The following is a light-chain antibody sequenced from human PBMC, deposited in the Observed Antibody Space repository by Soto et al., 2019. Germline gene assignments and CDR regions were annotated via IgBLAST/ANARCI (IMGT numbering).Light chain of an antibody. J-gene: IGLJ2*01. V-gene: IGLV4-60*03. CDR1: SGHSSYI. CDR3: ETWDSNPHGV. CDR2: LEGSGSY. Sequence: QPVLTQSSSASASLGSSVKLTCTLSSGHSSYIIAWHQQQPGKAPRYLMKLEGSGSYNKGSGVPDRFSGSSSGADRYLTISNLQSEDEADYYCETWDSNPHGVFGGGTTLTVL.